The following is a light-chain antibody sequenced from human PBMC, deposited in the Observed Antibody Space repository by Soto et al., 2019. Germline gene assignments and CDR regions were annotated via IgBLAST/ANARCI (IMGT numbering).Light chain of an antibody. CDR3: QQYNNWPRT. CDR1: QSVSSN. Sequence: IVLTQSPVTLSLSPGARATLSCRASQSVSSNYLAWYQQKPGQAPRLLIYGASTRATGIPDRFSGSGSGTEFTLSISSLQSEDFAVYYCQQYNNWPRTFGQGTKVDIK. CDR2: GAS. J-gene: IGKJ1*01. V-gene: IGKV3D-15*01.